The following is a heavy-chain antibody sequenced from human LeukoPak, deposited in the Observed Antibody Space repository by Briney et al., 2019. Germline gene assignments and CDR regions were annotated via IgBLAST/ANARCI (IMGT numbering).Heavy chain of an antibody. V-gene: IGHV1-69*05. D-gene: IGHD3-22*01. J-gene: IGHJ4*02. CDR2: IIPIFGTA. CDR3: ASTMIVVVITSGSFDY. CDR1: GGTFSSYT. Sequence: SVKVSCKASGGTFSSYTISWVRQAPGQGLEWMGRIIPIFGTANYAQKFQGRVTITTDESTSTAYMELSSLRSEDTAVYYCASTMIVVVITSGSFDYWGQGTLVTVSS.